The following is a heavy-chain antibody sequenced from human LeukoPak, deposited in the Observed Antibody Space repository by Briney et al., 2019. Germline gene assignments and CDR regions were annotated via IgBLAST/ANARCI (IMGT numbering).Heavy chain of an antibody. D-gene: IGHD5-24*01. CDR2: ISGSGGST. CDR1: GFTFSMYR. J-gene: IGHJ4*02. CDR3: AKDGPLGHGYNDY. V-gene: IGHV3-23*01. Sequence: PGGSLRLSCVASGFTFSMYRMHWVRQAPGKGLEWVSAISGSGGSTYYADSVKGRFTISRDNSKNTLYLQMNSLRAEDTAVYYCAKDGPLGHGYNDYWGQGTLVTVSS.